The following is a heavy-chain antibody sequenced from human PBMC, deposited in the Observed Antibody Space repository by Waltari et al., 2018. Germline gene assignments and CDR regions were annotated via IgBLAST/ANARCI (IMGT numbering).Heavy chain of an antibody. V-gene: IGHV4-61*09. D-gene: IGHD2-15*01. Sequence: QVQLQESGPGLVKPSQTLSLTCPVSGGSISSGSYYWSWIRQPAGKGLEWIGYIYTSGSTNYNPSLKSRVTISVDTSKNQFSLKLSSVTAADTAVYYCAREVVALYYFDYWGQGTLVTVSS. CDR1: GGSISSGSYY. CDR2: IYTSGST. J-gene: IGHJ4*02. CDR3: AREVVALYYFDY.